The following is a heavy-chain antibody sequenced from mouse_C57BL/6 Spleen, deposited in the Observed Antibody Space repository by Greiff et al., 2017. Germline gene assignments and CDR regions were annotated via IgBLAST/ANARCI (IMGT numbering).Heavy chain of an antibody. D-gene: IGHD1-1*01. CDR1: GYAFSSYW. CDR2: IYPGDGDT. CDR3: AREGNYYGSSCMDY. J-gene: IGHJ4*01. V-gene: IGHV1-80*01. Sequence: QVQLKQSGAELVKPGASVKISCKASGYAFSSYWMNWVKQRPGKGLEWIGQIYPGDGDTNYNGKFKGKATLTADKSSSTAYMQLSSLTSEDSAVYFCAREGNYYGSSCMDYWGQGTSVTVSS.